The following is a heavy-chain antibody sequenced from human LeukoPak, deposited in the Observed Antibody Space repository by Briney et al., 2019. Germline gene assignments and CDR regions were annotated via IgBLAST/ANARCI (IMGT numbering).Heavy chain of an antibody. J-gene: IGHJ4*02. CDR3: AKVRQFYGDFDY. CDR1: GFTFSSYA. Sequence: PGGSLRLSCAASGFTFSSYAMSWVRQAPGKGLEWVSAISGSGGSTYYADSVKGRFTISRDNSKNTLYLQMNRLRAEDTAVYYCAKVRQFYGDFDYWGQGTLVTVSS. CDR2: ISGSGGST. V-gene: IGHV3-23*01. D-gene: IGHD4-17*01.